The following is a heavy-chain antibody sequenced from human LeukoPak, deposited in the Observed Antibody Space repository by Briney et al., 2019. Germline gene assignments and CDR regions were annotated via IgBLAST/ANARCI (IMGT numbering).Heavy chain of an antibody. CDR3: ARDAPYYDILTGYLGYYYYYGMDV. V-gene: IGHV4-31*03. CDR2: IYYSGST. D-gene: IGHD3-9*01. CDR1: GGSISSGGYY. J-gene: IGHJ6*02. Sequence: SQTLSLTCTVSGGSISSGGYYWSWIRQHPGKGLEWIGYIYYSGSTYHNPSLKSRVTMSVDTSKNQFSLKLSSVTAADTAVYYCARDAPYYDILTGYLGYYYYYGMDVWGQGTTVTVSS.